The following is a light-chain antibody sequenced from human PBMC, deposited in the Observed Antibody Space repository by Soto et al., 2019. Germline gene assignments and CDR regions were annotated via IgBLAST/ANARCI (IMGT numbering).Light chain of an antibody. J-gene: IGKJ1*01. CDR1: QSVSSN. CDR3: QQYNNWPTGT. CDR2: GAS. V-gene: IGKV3-15*01. Sequence: EIVMTQSPATLSVSPGERATLSCRASQSVSSNLAWYQQKPGQAPRLLIYGASTRATGIPARFSGSGSGTEFPLTISSLKSEDFAVYYCQQYNNWPTGTFGQGTKVEIK.